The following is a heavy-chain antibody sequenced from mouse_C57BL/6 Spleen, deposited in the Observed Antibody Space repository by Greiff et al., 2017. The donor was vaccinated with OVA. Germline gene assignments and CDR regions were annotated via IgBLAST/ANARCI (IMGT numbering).Heavy chain of an antibody. D-gene: IGHD2-2*01. CDR2: IDPEDGDT. V-gene: IGHV14-2*01. Sequence: VQLQQSGAELVKPGASVKLSCTASGFNIKDYYMHWVKQWTEQGLEWIGRIDPEDGDTKYAPKFQGKDTITADTSSNTAYLQLSSLTSEDTAGYYCARRGGYYGYDGDAMDYWGQGTSVTVSS. J-gene: IGHJ4*01. CDR3: ARRGGYYGYDGDAMDY. CDR1: GFNIKDYY.